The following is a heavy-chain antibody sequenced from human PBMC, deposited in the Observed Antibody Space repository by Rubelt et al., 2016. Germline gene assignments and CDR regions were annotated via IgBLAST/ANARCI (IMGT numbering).Heavy chain of an antibody. J-gene: IGHJ4*02. Sequence: EVQAVESGGGLVKPGGSLRLSCEASGFTFSKAWLSWVRQAPGKGLEWVGRIKSKAEGETTDDAEAVKGIFTISRDDSQSTVFLQMSGLEVADTGIYYCWVHGGNWGRGTLVTVSS. CDR1: GFTFSKAW. CDR2: IKSKAEGETT. CDR3: WVHGGN. V-gene: IGHV3-15*05. D-gene: IGHD4-23*01.